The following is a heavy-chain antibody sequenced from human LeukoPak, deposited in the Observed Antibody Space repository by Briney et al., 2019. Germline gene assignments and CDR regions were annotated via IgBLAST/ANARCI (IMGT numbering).Heavy chain of an antibody. CDR2: IGTKGDT. J-gene: IGHJ2*01. CDR1: GLSFRSYD. D-gene: IGHD4-17*01. CDR3: AREMSDTVTWGWYFDL. Sequence: GGSLRLSCAASGLSFRSYDMHWVRHATGKGLEWVSAIGTKGDTYYSDSVRGRFTISRENGKNSLYLQMNSLRAGDTAVYYCAREMSDTVTWGWYFDLWGRGTLVTVSS. V-gene: IGHV3-13*01.